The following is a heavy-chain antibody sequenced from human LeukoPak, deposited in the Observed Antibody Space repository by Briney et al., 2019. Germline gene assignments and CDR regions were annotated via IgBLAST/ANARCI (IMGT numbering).Heavy chain of an antibody. CDR2: ISGSGGST. Sequence: GGTLRLSCAASGFTFSSYGMSWVRQAPGKGLEWGSAISGSGGSTYYADSVRGRFTISRDNSKNTLYLQMNSLRAEDTAVYYCAKYRTHTDAFDIWGQGTMVTVSS. V-gene: IGHV3-23*01. CDR3: AKYRTHTDAFDI. D-gene: IGHD1-14*01. CDR1: GFTFSSYG. J-gene: IGHJ3*02.